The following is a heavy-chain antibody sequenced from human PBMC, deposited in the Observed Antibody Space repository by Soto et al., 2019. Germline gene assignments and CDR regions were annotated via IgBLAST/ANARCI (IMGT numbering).Heavy chain of an antibody. CDR2: VYYTGRT. CDR3: ARDYDSNLDY. Sequence: SETLSLTCNVSGGSIGNFYWNWVRQPPGKGLEWIGYVYYTGRTNYNPSIKSRVTISVDTSKNQFSLSLHSVTAADTAIYYCARDYDSNLDYWGPGTLVTVS. J-gene: IGHJ4*02. V-gene: IGHV4-59*01. D-gene: IGHD3-16*01. CDR1: GGSIGNFY.